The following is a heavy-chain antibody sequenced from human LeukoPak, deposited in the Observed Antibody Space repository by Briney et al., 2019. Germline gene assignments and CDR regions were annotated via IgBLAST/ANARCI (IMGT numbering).Heavy chain of an antibody. Sequence: SETLSLTCTVSGGSISSSSYYWGWIRQPPGKGLEWIGYIYYSGSTNYNPSLKSRVTISVDTSKNQFSLKLSSVTAADTAVYYCAKLERLNAFDIWGQGTMVTVSS. CDR1: GGSISSSSYY. V-gene: IGHV4-61*05. CDR3: AKLERLNAFDI. CDR2: IYYSGST. D-gene: IGHD1-1*01. J-gene: IGHJ3*02.